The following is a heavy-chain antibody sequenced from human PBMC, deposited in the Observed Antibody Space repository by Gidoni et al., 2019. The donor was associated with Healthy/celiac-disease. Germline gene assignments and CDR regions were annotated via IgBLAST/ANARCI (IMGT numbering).Heavy chain of an antibody. D-gene: IGHD3-10*01. CDR1: GFTVSSNY. CDR3: ARDRATAYGMDV. Sequence: EVQLVESGGGLVQPGGSLRLSCAASGFTVSSNYMSWVRQAPGKGLEWVSVIYSGGSTYYADSVKGRFTISRDNSKNTLYLQMNSRRAEDTAVYYCARDRATAYGMDVWGQGTTVTVSS. J-gene: IGHJ6*02. V-gene: IGHV3-66*02. CDR2: IYSGGST.